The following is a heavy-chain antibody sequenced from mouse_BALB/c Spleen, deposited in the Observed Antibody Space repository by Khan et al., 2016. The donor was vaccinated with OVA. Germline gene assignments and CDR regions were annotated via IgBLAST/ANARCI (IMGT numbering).Heavy chain of an antibody. CDR2: INPSTGYT. CDR3: ARGGLYGIFTY. J-gene: IGHJ3*01. Sequence: QVQLQQSGAELAKPGASVKMSCTASGYTFTTYWMHWIKQRPGQGLEWIGYINPSTGYTKYNKNFKDKSTLTADESSSTAYMQLNSLTSEDSAVYYCARGGLYGIFTYWGKGTLVTVSA. V-gene: IGHV1-7*01. D-gene: IGHD2-10*02. CDR1: GYTFTTYW.